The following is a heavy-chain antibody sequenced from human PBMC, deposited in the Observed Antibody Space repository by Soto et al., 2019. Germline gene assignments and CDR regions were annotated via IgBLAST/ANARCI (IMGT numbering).Heavy chain of an antibody. V-gene: IGHV1-3*01. J-gene: IGHJ6*02. D-gene: IGHD3-9*01. CDR3: ARSRYFDWLLHSPGSYHGMDV. CDR1: GYTFTSYA. CDR2: INAGSGVT. Sequence: ASVKVSCKASGYTFTSYAMHWVRQAPGQRLEWMGWINAGSGVTNYVQNLQGRITITRDTSASTAYMELSSLRSEDTAVYYCARSRYFDWLLHSPGSYHGMDVWGQGTTVTVSS.